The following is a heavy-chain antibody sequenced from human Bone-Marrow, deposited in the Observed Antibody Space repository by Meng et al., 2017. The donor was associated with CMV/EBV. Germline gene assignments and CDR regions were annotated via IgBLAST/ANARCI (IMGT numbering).Heavy chain of an antibody. J-gene: IGHJ6*02. D-gene: IGHD2-2*01. Sequence: GESLRLSCAASGFTFSSYWMSWVRQAPGDGLEWVANIKQDGSEKYYVDSVKGRFTISRDNAKNSLYLQMNSLRAEDTAVYYCARDVVVIPAAIYYGMDVWGQGTTVTVSS. V-gene: IGHV3-7*01. CDR1: GFTFSSYW. CDR3: ARDVVVIPAAIYYGMDV. CDR2: IKQDGSEK.